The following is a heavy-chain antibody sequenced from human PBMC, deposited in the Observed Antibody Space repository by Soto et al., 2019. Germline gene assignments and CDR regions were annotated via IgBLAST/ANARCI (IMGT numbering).Heavy chain of an antibody. CDR3: TRDPYVKDAFDL. D-gene: IGHD3-16*01. V-gene: IGHV1-18*01. CDR2: VSVYNGDI. J-gene: IGHJ3*01. Sequence: QVQLVQSGAEVKKPGASVKVSCKDSGFAFSEYGFRWVRQAPGHGLEWMAWVSVYNGDINSAQRFQGRVTMTRDTSTDTGYMELSSLRSDDTAVYYCTRDPYVKDAFDLWGQGKMVLVSS. CDR1: GFAFSEYG.